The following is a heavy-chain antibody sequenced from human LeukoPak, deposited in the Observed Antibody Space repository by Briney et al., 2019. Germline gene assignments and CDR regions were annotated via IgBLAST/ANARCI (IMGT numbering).Heavy chain of an antibody. CDR2: TYSGGTT. CDR1: GFSVSDSY. CDR3: AKEGGLGYCSTTSCAFAH. Sequence: PGGSLRLSCAGSGFSVSDSYMTWVRQAPGKGLEWVSVTYSGGTTYYADSVEGRFTISRDNSKNTLYLQMNSLRTEDTAVYYCAKEGGLGYCSTTSCAFAHWGRGTLVTVSS. V-gene: IGHV3-53*01. J-gene: IGHJ4*02. D-gene: IGHD2-2*01.